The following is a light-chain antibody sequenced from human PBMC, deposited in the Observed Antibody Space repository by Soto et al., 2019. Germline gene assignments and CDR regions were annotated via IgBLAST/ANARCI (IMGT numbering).Light chain of an antibody. CDR2: EVN. V-gene: IGLV2-8*01. CDR3: RSYAGIKHWV. J-gene: IGLJ3*02. CDR1: SSDVGGYNY. Sequence: QSVLTQPPSASGSPGHSVTLSCTGTSSDVGGYNYVSWYQQHPGKAPKLIISEVNKRPSGVPDRFSGSKSGNTASLTVSGLQAEDEADYYCRSYAGIKHWVVGGGTKLTVL.